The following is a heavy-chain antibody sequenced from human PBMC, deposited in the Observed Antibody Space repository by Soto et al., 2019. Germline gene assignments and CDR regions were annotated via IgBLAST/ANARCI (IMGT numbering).Heavy chain of an antibody. V-gene: IGHV4-39*01. CDR2: IYYRGNA. D-gene: IGHD3-9*01. J-gene: IGHJ4*02. CDR1: DDSINSDKYY. CDR3: ARLEGLATISYYFDF. Sequence: QLQLQESGPGLVKPSETLSLTCSVSDDSINSDKYYWGWIRQPPGKGLEWIGSIYYRGNAYYNPSLQTRVTISLDKPKSQCSLKLNSVTAADSAVYFCARLEGLATISYYFDFWGPGALVTVSS.